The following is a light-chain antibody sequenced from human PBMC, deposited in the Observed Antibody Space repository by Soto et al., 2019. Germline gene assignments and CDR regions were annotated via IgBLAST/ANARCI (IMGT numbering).Light chain of an antibody. J-gene: IGKJ1*01. Sequence: EIVLTQSPGTLSLSPGERATLSCRASQSVSSNYLAWYQQKPGQAPRLLIHDASSRATGIPDRFSDSGSGTDFTLTISRLEPEDFAVYYCQQYGSSPQTFGQGTKVDIK. CDR3: QQYGSSPQT. CDR2: DAS. V-gene: IGKV3-20*01. CDR1: QSVSSNY.